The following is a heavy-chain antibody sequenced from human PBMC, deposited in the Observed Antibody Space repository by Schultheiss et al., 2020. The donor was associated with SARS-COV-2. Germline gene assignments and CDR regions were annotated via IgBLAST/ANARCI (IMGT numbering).Heavy chain of an antibody. CDR3: AKAQPWYGERINADAFDI. V-gene: IGHV3-30*18. J-gene: IGHJ3*02. Sequence: GGSLRLSCAASGFTFSSYSMNWVRQVPGKGLEWVAVISYDGSNHHYADSVKGRFTISRDNAKNSLYLQMNSLRAEDTALYYCAKAQPWYGERINADAFDIWGQGTMVTVSS. CDR1: GFTFSSYS. CDR2: ISYDGSNH. D-gene: IGHD4-17*01.